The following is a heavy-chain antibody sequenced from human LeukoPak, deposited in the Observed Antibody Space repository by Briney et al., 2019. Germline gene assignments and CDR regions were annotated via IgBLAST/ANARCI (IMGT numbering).Heavy chain of an antibody. V-gene: IGHV5-10-1*01. CDR2: IDPSDSYT. Sequence: GGSLQISCKGSGYHFTSYWISWVRQMPGKGLEWMGRIDPSDSYTNYSPSFQGHVTISADKSISTAYLQWSSLKASDTAMYYCARQYYDILTGYYKYNSFDPWGQGTLVTVSS. CDR3: ARQYYDILTGYYKYNSFDP. J-gene: IGHJ5*02. CDR1: GYHFTSYW. D-gene: IGHD3-9*01.